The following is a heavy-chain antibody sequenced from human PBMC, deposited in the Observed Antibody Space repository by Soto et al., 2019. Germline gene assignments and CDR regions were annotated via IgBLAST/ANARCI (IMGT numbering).Heavy chain of an antibody. Sequence: GASVKVSCKASGGTFSSYAISWVRQAPGQGLEWMGGIIPIFGTANYAQKFQGRVTITADESTSTAYMELSSLRSEDTAVYYCARGTYSLGYCSGGSCTDYYGMDVWGQGTTLTVSS. V-gene: IGHV1-69*13. D-gene: IGHD2-15*01. CDR2: IIPIFGTA. CDR3: ARGTYSLGYCSGGSCTDYYGMDV. J-gene: IGHJ6*02. CDR1: GGTFSSYA.